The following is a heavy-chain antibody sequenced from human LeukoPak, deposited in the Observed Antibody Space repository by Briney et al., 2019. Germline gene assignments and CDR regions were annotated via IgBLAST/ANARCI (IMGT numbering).Heavy chain of an antibody. CDR2: INTNTGNQ. CDR3: ARVRRYCSSTTCYGSIDGMDV. Sequence: ASVKVSCKASGYTFTSYAMNWVRQAPGQGLEWMGWINTNTGNQTYAQGFTGRFVFSLDTSFSTAYLQISSLKAEDTAVYYCARVRRYCSSTTCYGSIDGMDVWGQGTTVTVSS. V-gene: IGHV7-4-1*02. J-gene: IGHJ6*02. D-gene: IGHD2-2*01. CDR1: GYTFTSYA.